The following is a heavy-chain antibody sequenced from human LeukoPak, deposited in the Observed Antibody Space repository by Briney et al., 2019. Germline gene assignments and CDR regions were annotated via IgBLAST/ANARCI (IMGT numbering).Heavy chain of an antibody. CDR3: AREGMVLGAFDI. D-gene: IGHD2-8*01. Sequence: SETLSLTCTVSGGSISSHYWSWIRQPPGKGLEWIGYIYYSGSTNYNPSLKSRVTISVGTSKNQFSLKLSSVTAADTAVYYCAREGMVLGAFDIWGQGTMVTVSS. CDR2: IYYSGST. CDR1: GGSISSHY. J-gene: IGHJ3*02. V-gene: IGHV4-59*11.